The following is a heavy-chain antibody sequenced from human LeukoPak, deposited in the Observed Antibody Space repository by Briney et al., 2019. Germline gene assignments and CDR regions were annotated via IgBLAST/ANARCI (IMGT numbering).Heavy chain of an antibody. D-gene: IGHD4-17*01. V-gene: IGHV3-7*01. J-gene: IGHJ5*02. Sequence: PGGSLRLSCAASGFTFSSYWMSWVRQAPGKGLEGVANIKQDGSEKYYVDSVKGRFTISRDNAKNSLYLQMNSLRAEDTAVYYCAGAPPRTTVTTNWFDPWGQGTLVTVSS. CDR2: IKQDGSEK. CDR3: AGAPPRTTVTTNWFDP. CDR1: GFTFSSYW.